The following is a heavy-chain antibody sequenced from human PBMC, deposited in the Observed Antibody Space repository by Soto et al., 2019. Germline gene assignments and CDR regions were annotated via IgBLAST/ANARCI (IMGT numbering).Heavy chain of an antibody. J-gene: IGHJ5*02. CDR2: ISSSSSYI. Sequence: VQLVESGGGLVKPGGSLRLSCAASGFTFSSYSMNWVRQAPGKGLEWVSSISSSSSYIYYADSVKGRFTISRDNAKNSLYLQMNSLRAEDTAVYYCARDGDYDFWSGYYNPPNNWFDPWGQGTLVTVSS. CDR1: GFTFSSYS. V-gene: IGHV3-21*01. D-gene: IGHD3-3*01. CDR3: ARDGDYDFWSGYYNPPNNWFDP.